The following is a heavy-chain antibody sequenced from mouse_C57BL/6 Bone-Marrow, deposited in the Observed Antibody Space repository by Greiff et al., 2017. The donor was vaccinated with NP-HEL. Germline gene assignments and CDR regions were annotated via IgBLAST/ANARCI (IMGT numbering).Heavy chain of an antibody. V-gene: IGHV1-22*01. CDR1: GYTFTDYN. CDR2: INPNNGGT. J-gene: IGHJ1*03. D-gene: IGHD2-5*01. Sequence: EVQLQESGPELVKPGASVKMSCKASGYTFTDYNMHWVKQSHGKSLEWIGYINPNNGGTSYNQKFKGKATLTVNKSSSTAYMELRSLTSEDSAVYYGSYSNYVDWYFDVWGTGTTVTVSS. CDR3: SYSNYVDWYFDV.